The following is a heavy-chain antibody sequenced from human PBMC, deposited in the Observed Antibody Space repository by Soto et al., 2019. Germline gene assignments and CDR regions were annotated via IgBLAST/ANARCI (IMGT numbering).Heavy chain of an antibody. V-gene: IGHV3-30*18. Sequence: GGSLRLSCAASGFPFSTYGMHWVRQAPGKGLEWVAVISDDGSNKYYADSVKGRFTISRDNSKNTLYLQMNSLRAEDTAVYYCAKGFVVRGFQSHYMDVWGKGTTVTVSS. J-gene: IGHJ6*03. CDR2: ISDDGSNK. CDR3: AKGFVVRGFQSHYMDV. D-gene: IGHD3-10*01. CDR1: GFPFSTYG.